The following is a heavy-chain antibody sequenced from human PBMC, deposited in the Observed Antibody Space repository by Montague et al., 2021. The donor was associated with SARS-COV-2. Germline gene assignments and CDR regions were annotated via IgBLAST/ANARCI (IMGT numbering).Heavy chain of an antibody. CDR3: ARLIRSCTNGVCRTYYYYALDV. Sequence: SETLSLTCTVSGGSISGFYWSWIRKPPGKGLERIGYIYYSGSTKYNPSLESRVAVSVDGSKNQVSLKLTSVTAADTAVSYCARLIRSCTNGVCRTYYYYALDVWGQGTTVTVSS. V-gene: IGHV4-59*01. CDR1: GGSISGFY. D-gene: IGHD2-8*01. J-gene: IGHJ6*02. CDR2: IYYSGST.